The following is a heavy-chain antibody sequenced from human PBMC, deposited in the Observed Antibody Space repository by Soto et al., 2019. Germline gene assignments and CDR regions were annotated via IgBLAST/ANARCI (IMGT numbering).Heavy chain of an antibody. D-gene: IGHD3-10*01. CDR2: INHSGST. CDR3: ARGRTYYYGSGSLKPLDY. V-gene: IGHV4-34*01. Sequence: SETLSLTCAVYGGSFSGYYWSWIRQPPGKGLEWIGEINHSGSTNYNPSLKSRVTISVDTSKNQFSLKLSSVTAADTAVYYCARGRTYYYGSGSLKPLDYWGQGTLVTVSS. CDR1: GGSFSGYY. J-gene: IGHJ4*02.